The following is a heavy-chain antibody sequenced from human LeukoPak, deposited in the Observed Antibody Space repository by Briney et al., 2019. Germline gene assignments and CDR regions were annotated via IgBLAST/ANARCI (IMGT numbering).Heavy chain of an antibody. CDR2: INVDGSEK. J-gene: IGHJ4*02. V-gene: IGHV3-7*01. Sequence: GGSLRLSCAASGFTFSSYWMSWVRQAPGKGLEWVASINVDGSEKYYVDSVKGRFTISRDNAKNSLYLQMNSLTAEDTAVYYCASYLEGFGPYSSRIDYWGQGTLVTVSS. CDR1: GFTFSSYW. D-gene: IGHD6-13*01. CDR3: ASYLEGFGPYSSRIDY.